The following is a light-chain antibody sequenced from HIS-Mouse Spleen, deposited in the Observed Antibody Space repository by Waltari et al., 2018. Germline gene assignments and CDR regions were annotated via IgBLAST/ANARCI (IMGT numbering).Light chain of an antibody. CDR3: QAWDSSYSV. J-gene: IGLJ2*01. Sequence: SYELTQPPSVSVSPGQTASITCXGDXLGDNYACWYQQKPGQAPVLVIYQDSKRPAWIPXRFXGSNXGNTATLTXXGTXXMDXADYYCQAWDSSYSVXXGGTKLTV. CDR2: QDS. CDR1: XLGDNY. V-gene: IGLV3-1*01.